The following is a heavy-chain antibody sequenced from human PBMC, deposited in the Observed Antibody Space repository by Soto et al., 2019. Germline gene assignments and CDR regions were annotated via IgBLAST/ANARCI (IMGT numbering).Heavy chain of an antibody. V-gene: IGHV1-69*13. CDR3: ARELELNNCFDP. CDR1: GGTFSSYA. CDR2: IIPIFGTA. Sequence: GASVKVSCKASGGTFSSYAISWVRQAPGQGLEWMGGIIPIFGTANYAQKFQGRVTITADESTSTAYMELSSLRSEDTAVYYCARELELNNCFDPWGEGTLVTVSS. D-gene: IGHD1-7*01. J-gene: IGHJ5*02.